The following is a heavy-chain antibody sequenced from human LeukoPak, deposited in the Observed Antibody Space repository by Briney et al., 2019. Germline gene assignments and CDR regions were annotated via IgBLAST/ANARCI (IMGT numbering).Heavy chain of an antibody. CDR2: ISSSSSTI. D-gene: IGHD6-19*01. J-gene: IGHJ6*02. CDR3: ARENVAGTDYYYGMDV. CDR1: GFTFSSYS. V-gene: IGHV3-48*01. Sequence: GGSLRLSCAASGFTFSSYSMNWVRQAPGKGLEWVSYISSSSSTIYYADSVKGRFTISRDNAKNSLYLQMNSLRAEDTAEYYCARENVAGTDYYYGMDVWGQGTTVTVSS.